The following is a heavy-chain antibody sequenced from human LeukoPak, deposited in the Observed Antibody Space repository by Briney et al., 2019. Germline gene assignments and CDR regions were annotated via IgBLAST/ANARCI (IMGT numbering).Heavy chain of an antibody. CDR3: ARFRVGATIGRYAWFDP. CDR2: ISYSGST. Sequence: PSETLSLTCTVSGGSISSSNYYWGWIRQPPGKGLEWIGSISYSGSTYYNPSLKSRVTISVDTSKNQFSLKLSSVTAADTAVYYCARFRVGATIGRYAWFDPWGQGTLVTVSS. D-gene: IGHD1-26*01. V-gene: IGHV4-39*07. J-gene: IGHJ5*02. CDR1: GGSISSSNYY.